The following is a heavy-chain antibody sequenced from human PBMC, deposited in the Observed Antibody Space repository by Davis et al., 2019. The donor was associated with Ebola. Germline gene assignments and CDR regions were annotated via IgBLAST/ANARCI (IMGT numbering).Heavy chain of an antibody. D-gene: IGHD4-17*01. CDR2: IRSKANSYAT. Sequence: LSLTCAASGFTFSGSAMHWVRQAPGKGLEWVGRIRSKANSYATAYAASVKGRFTISRDDSKNTAYLQMNSLKTEDTAVYYCTSAYGDYDYWGQGTLVTVSS. CDR3: TSAYGDYDY. CDR1: GFTFSGSA. J-gene: IGHJ4*02. V-gene: IGHV3-73*01.